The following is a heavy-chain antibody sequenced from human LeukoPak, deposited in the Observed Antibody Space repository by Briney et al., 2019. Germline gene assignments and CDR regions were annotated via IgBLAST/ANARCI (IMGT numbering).Heavy chain of an antibody. J-gene: IGHJ4*02. Sequence: GGSLRLSCEASGLTLSIYWMSWVRQVPGKGLEWVAYIKPDGSEEDYVESVRGRFTIFRDNAKNSLYLQMHSLRDEDTAVYYCARGSIVAPNFDIWGQGTLVTVSS. CDR3: ARGSIVAPNFDI. D-gene: IGHD6-6*01. CDR1: GLTLSIYW. CDR2: IKPDGSEE. V-gene: IGHV3-7*01.